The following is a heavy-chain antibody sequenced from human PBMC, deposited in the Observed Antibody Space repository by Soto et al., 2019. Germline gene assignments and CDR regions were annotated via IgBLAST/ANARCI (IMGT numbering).Heavy chain of an antibody. CDR1: GGTFSSYA. D-gene: IGHD1-26*01. CDR2: IIPIFGTA. J-gene: IGHJ5*02. Sequence: GASVKVSCKASGGTFSSYAIIWVGQGPGQGLEWMGGIIPIFGTANYAQKFQGRVTITADESTSTAYMELSSLRSEDTAVYYCARDLRRGSYWFDPWGQGTLVTVSS. CDR3: ARDLRRGSYWFDP. V-gene: IGHV1-69*01.